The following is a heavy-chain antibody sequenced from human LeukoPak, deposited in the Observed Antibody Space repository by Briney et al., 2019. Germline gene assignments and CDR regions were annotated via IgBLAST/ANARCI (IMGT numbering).Heavy chain of an antibody. CDR1: GGTFSSYA. Sequence: GSSVKVSCKASGGTFSSYAISWVRQAPGQGLEWMGGIIPIFGTANYAQKFQGRVTITTDESTSTAYMELSSLRSEDAAVYYCARDKTTVTTYYYYYMDVWGKGTTVTVSS. J-gene: IGHJ6*03. CDR2: IIPIFGTA. CDR3: ARDKTTVTTYYYYYMDV. D-gene: IGHD4-11*01. V-gene: IGHV1-69*05.